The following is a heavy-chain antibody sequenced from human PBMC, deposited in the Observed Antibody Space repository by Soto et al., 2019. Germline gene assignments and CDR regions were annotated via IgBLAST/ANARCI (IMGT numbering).Heavy chain of an antibody. J-gene: IGHJ5*02. V-gene: IGHV1-46*01. CDR2: INPSGGNT. D-gene: IGHD2-2*01. CDR3: ATLRTNSTP. CDR1: GYTFTSYY. Sequence: ASVKVSCKASGYTFTSYYMHWVRQAPGQGLEWMGVINPSGGNTNYAQKFQGRVTMTKDTSTGTAYMELSSLRSEDTAVYYCATLRTNSTPWGQGTLVTVSS.